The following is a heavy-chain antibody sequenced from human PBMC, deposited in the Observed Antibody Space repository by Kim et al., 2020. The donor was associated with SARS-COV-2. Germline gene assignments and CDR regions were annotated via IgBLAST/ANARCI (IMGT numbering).Heavy chain of an antibody. CDR3: ARDRAKAVSSAGNFDY. Sequence: GGSLRLSCAASGFTFSDYYMSWIRQAPGKGLEWISYIGTSDAFIYYADSVKGRFTISRDNAKNSLYLQMNSLRAEDTAVYYCARDRAKAVSSAGNFDYWG. CDR2: IGTSDAFI. J-gene: IGHJ4*01. V-gene: IGHV3-11*01. D-gene: IGHD6-19*01. CDR1: GFTFSDYY.